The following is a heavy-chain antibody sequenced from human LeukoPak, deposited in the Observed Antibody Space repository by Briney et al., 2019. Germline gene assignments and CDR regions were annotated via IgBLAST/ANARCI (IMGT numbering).Heavy chain of an antibody. J-gene: IGHJ4*02. Sequence: PGGSLRLSCAASGFTFSSYAMHWVRQAPGKGLEWVAVISYDGSNKYYADSVKGRFTISRDNSKNTLYLQMNSLRTEDTAVYYCARDSSLYCGGDCVPDYWGQGILVTVSP. CDR1: GFTFSSYA. V-gene: IGHV3-30-3*01. D-gene: IGHD2-21*02. CDR2: ISYDGSNK. CDR3: ARDSSLYCGGDCVPDY.